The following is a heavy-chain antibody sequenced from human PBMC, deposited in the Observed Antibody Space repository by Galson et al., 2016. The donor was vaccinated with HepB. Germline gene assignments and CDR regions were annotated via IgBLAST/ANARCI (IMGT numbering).Heavy chain of an antibody. D-gene: IGHD6-13*01. CDR3: AKAGTYCSSKGWFDP. CDR2: MCWNSGTI. V-gene: IGHV3-9*01. J-gene: IGHJ5*02. Sequence: SLRLSCAASGFTFDAYAMHWVRQAPGKGLEWVSGMCWNSGTIGYADSVKGRFTISSDNAKNSLYPQMNSMRPEDTAWYYCAKAGTYCSSKGWFDPWGQGTLVTVSS. CDR1: GFTFDAYA.